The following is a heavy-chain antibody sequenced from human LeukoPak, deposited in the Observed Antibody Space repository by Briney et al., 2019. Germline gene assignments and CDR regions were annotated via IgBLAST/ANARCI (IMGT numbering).Heavy chain of an antibody. D-gene: IGHD3-22*01. CDR3: AKDPAEYYYDSSGYRGDFDY. Sequence: PGGSLRLSCAASGFTFSSYAMSWVRQAPGKGLEWVSAISGSGGSTYYADSVKGRFTISRDNSKNTLYLQMNSLRAEDTAVYYCAKDPAEYYYDSSGYRGDFDYWGQGTLVTVSS. CDR2: ISGSGGST. J-gene: IGHJ4*02. V-gene: IGHV3-23*01. CDR1: GFTFSSYA.